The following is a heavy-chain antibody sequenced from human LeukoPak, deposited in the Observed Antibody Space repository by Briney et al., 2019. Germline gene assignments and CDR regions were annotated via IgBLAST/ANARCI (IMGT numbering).Heavy chain of an antibody. D-gene: IGHD6-19*01. CDR3: ARETVAVAGPEYFQH. CDR1: GFTFSSYG. J-gene: IGHJ1*01. CDR2: ISGSGGST. V-gene: IGHV3-23*01. Sequence: GGTLRLSCAASGFTFSSYGMSWVRQAPGKGLEWVSAISGSGGSTYYADSVKGRFTISRDNAKNSLYLQMNSLRAEDTALYYCARETVAVAGPEYFQHWGQGTLVTVSS.